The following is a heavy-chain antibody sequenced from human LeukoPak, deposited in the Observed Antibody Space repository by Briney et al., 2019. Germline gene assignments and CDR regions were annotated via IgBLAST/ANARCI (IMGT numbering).Heavy chain of an antibody. CDR2: INSDGSST. Sequence: GGSLRLSCAASGFTFSSYWMHWVRQAPGKGLVWVSRINSDGSSTSYADSVKGRFTISRDNAKNTLYLQMNSLRAEDTAVYYCARPHIVVVTAAFDIWGQGTMVTVPS. CDR1: GFTFSSYW. V-gene: IGHV3-74*01. D-gene: IGHD2-21*02. CDR3: ARPHIVVVTAAFDI. J-gene: IGHJ3*02.